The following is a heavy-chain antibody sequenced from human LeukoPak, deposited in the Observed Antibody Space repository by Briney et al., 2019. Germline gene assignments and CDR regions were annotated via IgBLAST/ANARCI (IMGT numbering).Heavy chain of an antibody. CDR2: IYYSGST. CDR3: AREHRVGGSGSYGVDY. J-gene: IGHJ4*02. CDR1: GGSISSGGYY. V-gene: IGHV4-31*03. D-gene: IGHD3-10*01. Sequence: PSQTLSLTCTVSGGSISSGGYYWSWIRQHPGKGLEWIGYIYYSGSTYYNPSLKSRVTISVDTSKNQFSLKLSSVTAADTAVYYCAREHRVGGSGSYGVDYWGQGTLVTVSS.